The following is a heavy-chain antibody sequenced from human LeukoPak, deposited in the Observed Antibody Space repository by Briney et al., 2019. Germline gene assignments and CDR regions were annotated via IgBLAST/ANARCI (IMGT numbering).Heavy chain of an antibody. Sequence: ASVKVSCKASGYTFTSYCISWVRQAPGQGLEWMGRINPWDGNTNYAQKLQGRVTMTTDTSTSTAYMELSSLRSDDTAVYYCAREGSGNRGYSSGWYVPDYWGQGTLVTVSS. J-gene: IGHJ4*02. CDR3: AREGSGNRGYSSGWYVPDY. V-gene: IGHV1-18*01. CDR2: INPWDGNT. D-gene: IGHD6-19*01. CDR1: GYTFTSYC.